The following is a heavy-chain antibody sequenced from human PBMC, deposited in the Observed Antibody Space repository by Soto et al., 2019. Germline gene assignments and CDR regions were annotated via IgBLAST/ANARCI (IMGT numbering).Heavy chain of an antibody. J-gene: IGHJ5*02. CDR2: INYRWPA. CDR1: GGSINNSTSF. CDR3: ANYFMSRPGFDT. D-gene: IGHD6-6*01. Sequence: QLQLEESGPGLVKPSETLSLTCSVSGGSINNSTSFWGWLRQSPGKGLEWIATINYRWPAEYNPSLKSRVTISVDRSRNVLSLQMNYVTAPDTAVYYCANYFMSRPGFDTWGQGTLVTVSS. V-gene: IGHV4-39*02.